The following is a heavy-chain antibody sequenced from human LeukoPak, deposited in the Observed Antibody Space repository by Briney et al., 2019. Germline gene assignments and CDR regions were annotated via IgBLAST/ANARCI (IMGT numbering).Heavy chain of an antibody. Sequence: GGSLRLSCAASGFTFDDYAMHWVRQAPGKGLEWVAVISYDGSNKYYADSVKGRFTISRDNSKNTLYLQMNSLRAEDTAVYYCAREGGIAAADAYYYGMDVWGQGTTVTVSS. CDR3: AREGGIAAADAYYYGMDV. CDR1: GFTFDDYA. V-gene: IGHV3-30-3*01. J-gene: IGHJ6*02. CDR2: ISYDGSNK. D-gene: IGHD6-13*01.